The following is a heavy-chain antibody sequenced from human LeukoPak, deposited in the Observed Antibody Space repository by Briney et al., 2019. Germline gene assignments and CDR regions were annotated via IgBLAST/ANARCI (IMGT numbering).Heavy chain of an antibody. CDR3: ARGLRYFDWLLPNYYYYYMDV. CDR1: GYTFTGYY. CDR2: ISAYNGNT. D-gene: IGHD3-9*01. V-gene: IGHV1-18*04. Sequence: GASVKVSCKASGYTFTGYYMHWVRQAPGQGLEWMGWISAYNGNTNYAQKLQGRVTMTTDTSTSTAYMELRSLRSDDTAVYYCARGLRYFDWLLPNYYYYYMDVWGKGTTVTISS. J-gene: IGHJ6*03.